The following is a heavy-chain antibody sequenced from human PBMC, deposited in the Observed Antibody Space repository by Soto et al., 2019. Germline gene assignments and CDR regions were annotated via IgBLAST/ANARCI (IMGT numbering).Heavy chain of an antibody. CDR1: GYTFTSYD. D-gene: IGHD1-26*01. Sequence: QVQLVQSGAEGKKLGPSVKASCKAFGYTFTSYDINWVRQATGQGLGWRGWMNPTSGNTGYAQRFQGRVTMTRNTSISTAYMELSSLRSEDTAVYYCAREKGGGSYLDYWGQGTLVTVSS. CDR2: MNPTSGNT. V-gene: IGHV1-8*01. J-gene: IGHJ4*02. CDR3: AREKGGGSYLDY.